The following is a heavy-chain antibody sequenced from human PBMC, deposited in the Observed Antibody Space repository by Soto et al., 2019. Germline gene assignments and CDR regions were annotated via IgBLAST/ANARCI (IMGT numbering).Heavy chain of an antibody. CDR3: ARDMRPDYDILTGYRKSDYYYYYMDV. CDR2: ISSSGSTI. D-gene: IGHD3-9*01. V-gene: IGHV3-11*01. CDR1: GFTFSDYY. J-gene: IGHJ6*03. Sequence: GGSLRLSCAASGFTFSDYYMSWIRQAPGKGLEWVSYISSSGSTIYYADSVKDRFTISRDNAKNSLYLQMNSLRAEDTAVYYCARDMRPDYDILTGYRKSDYYYYYMDVWGKGTTVTVSS.